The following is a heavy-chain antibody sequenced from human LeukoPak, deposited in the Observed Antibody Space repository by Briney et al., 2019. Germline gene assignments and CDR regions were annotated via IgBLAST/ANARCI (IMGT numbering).Heavy chain of an antibody. CDR1: GFTFSTYE. V-gene: IGHV3-48*03. CDR2: ISAGGSAI. Sequence: GGSLTLSCAASGFTFSTYEINWVRRSPGKGLEWLSYISAGGSAIYYADSVKGRLTISRDNAKNSLYLQMNSLRAEDTAVYYCARGSTYCSGDNCHYFDYWGQGTLVTVSS. D-gene: IGHD2-15*01. J-gene: IGHJ4*02. CDR3: ARGSTYCSGDNCHYFDY.